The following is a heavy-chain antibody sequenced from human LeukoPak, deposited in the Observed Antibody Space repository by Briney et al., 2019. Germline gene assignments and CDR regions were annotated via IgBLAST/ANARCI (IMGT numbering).Heavy chain of an antibody. CDR2: ISGYNGKT. Sequence: ASVKVSCKASGYTFTSYGISWVRQAPGQGLEWMGWISGYNGKTNYAQKLQGRVTMTTDTSTSAAFMELRSLRSDDTAVYYCARDRVAQQLVPRGDDAFDIWGQGTMVTVSS. J-gene: IGHJ3*02. V-gene: IGHV1-18*01. D-gene: IGHD6-13*01. CDR3: ARDRVAQQLVPRGDDAFDI. CDR1: GYTFTSYG.